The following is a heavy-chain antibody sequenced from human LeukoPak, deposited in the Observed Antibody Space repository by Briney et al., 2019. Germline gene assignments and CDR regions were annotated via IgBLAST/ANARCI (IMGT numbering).Heavy chain of an antibody. CDR3: ARHVEMATILHFDD. Sequence: ASVKVSCKASGYTFTGYYMHWVRQAPGQGLEWMGWINPNSGGTNYAQKFQGRVTMTRDTSISTAYMELSRLRSDDTAVYYCARHVEMATILHFDDWGQGTLVTVSS. CDR1: GYTFTGYY. J-gene: IGHJ4*02. V-gene: IGHV1-2*02. CDR2: INPNSGGT. D-gene: IGHD5-24*01.